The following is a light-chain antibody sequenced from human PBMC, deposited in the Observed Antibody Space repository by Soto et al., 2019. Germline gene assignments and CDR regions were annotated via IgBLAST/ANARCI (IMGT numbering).Light chain of an antibody. CDR2: GAS. Sequence: EIVLTQSPDTLSLSPGERATLSCSASQSGFSTYLAWFQQKPGQAPRLLIYGASTRAAGVPDRFSGSGSATDFTLTIGRLEPEDFAIYYCHQYGNSPWTLGQGTLVE. CDR1: QSGFSTY. CDR3: HQYGNSPWT. J-gene: IGKJ1*01. V-gene: IGKV3-20*01.